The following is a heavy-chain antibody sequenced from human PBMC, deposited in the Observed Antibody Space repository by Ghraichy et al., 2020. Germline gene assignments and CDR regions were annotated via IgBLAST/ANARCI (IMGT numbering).Heavy chain of an antibody. CDR1: GYTFTGYY. CDR2: INPNSGDT. Sequence: ASVKVSCKASGYTFTGYYIHWVRQAPGEGLEWMGWINPNSGDTDYGQKFQGRVTMTRDTSISTVYMELNGLRSDDTAVYYCARGYYDWLDCCWFDPWGQGTLVTVSS. CDR3: ARGYYDWLDCCWFDP. J-gene: IGHJ5*02. V-gene: IGHV1-2*02. D-gene: IGHD3-9*01.